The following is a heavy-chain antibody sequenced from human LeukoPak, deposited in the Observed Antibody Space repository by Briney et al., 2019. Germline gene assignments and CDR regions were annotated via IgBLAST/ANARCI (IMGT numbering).Heavy chain of an antibody. D-gene: IGHD1-26*01. CDR2: IFPGDSDT. CDR3: ARLKGANPFYMDV. Sequence: GESLKISCKGSGYSFTSYWIGWVRQMPGKGLECMGIIFPGDSDTRYSPSFQGQVTISADRSISTAYLQWSSLKASDTAMYYCARLKGANPFYMDVWGKGTTVTISS. J-gene: IGHJ6*03. CDR1: GYSFTSYW. V-gene: IGHV5-51*01.